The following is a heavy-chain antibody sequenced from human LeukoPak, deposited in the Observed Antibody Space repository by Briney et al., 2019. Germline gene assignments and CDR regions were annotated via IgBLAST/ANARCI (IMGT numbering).Heavy chain of an antibody. D-gene: IGHD1-26*01. CDR1: GFTFGDYD. J-gene: IGHJ4*02. CDR3: ARDNTGSYEY. CDR2: IRADGATT. V-gene: IGHV3-43*02. Sequence: GGSLRLSCAASGFTFGDYDMHWVRQAPGKGLEWVSLIRADGATTRYTDSVKGRFTISRDNSKDSLYLQMNSLRTEDTALYYCARDNTGSYEYWGQGTLVTVSP.